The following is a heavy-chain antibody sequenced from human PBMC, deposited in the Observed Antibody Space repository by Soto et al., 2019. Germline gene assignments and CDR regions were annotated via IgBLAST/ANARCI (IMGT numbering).Heavy chain of an antibody. CDR3: ARVGLGTFDY. CDR2: ISSTSRTI. J-gene: IGHJ4*02. Sequence: GSLRLSCAASGFTLSSYTMNWVRQAPGKGLEWVSYISSTSRTIYYADSVKGRFTISRDNAKNSLYLQMNSLRDEDTAVYYCARVGLGTFDYWGQGTLVTVSS. CDR1: GFTLSSYT. D-gene: IGHD7-27*01. V-gene: IGHV3-48*02.